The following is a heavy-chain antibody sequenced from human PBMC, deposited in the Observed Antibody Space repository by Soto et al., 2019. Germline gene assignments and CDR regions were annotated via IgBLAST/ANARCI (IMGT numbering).Heavy chain of an antibody. D-gene: IGHD2-8*01. J-gene: IGHJ4*02. CDR3: AMTCTNGVCKMTELSGYDPLDY. Sequence: GASVKVSCKASGGTFSSYTISWVRQAPGQGLEWMGRIIPILGIANYAQKFQGRVTITADKSTSTAYMELSSLRSEDTAVYYCAMTCTNGVCKMTELSGYDPLDYWGQGTLVTVSS. CDR1: GGTFSSYT. V-gene: IGHV1-69*02. CDR2: IIPILGIA.